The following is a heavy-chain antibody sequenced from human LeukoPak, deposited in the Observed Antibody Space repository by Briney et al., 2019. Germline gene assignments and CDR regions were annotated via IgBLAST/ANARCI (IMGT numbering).Heavy chain of an antibody. D-gene: IGHD3-22*01. J-gene: IGHJ4*02. V-gene: IGHV1-69*13. CDR2: IIPIFGTA. Sequence: GASVKVSCKASGGTFSSYAISWVRQAPGQGLEWMGGIIPIFGTANYAQKFQGRVAITADESTSTAYMELGSLRSEDTAVYYCAREVVTYFDYWGQGTLVTVSS. CDR1: GGTFSSYA. CDR3: AREVVTYFDY.